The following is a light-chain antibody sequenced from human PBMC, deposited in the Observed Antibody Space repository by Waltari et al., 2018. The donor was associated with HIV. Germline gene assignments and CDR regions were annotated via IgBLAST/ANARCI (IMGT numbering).Light chain of an antibody. J-gene: IGLJ3*02. CDR1: SSDVGAYNL. V-gene: IGLV2-23*02. CDR3: CSYVSEIVPCV. Sequence: QTALTQPASVSGSPGQSITISCTGTSSDVGAYNLVSWYQQHPGKVPRLIIYDVSERPAGVSNRFTGSKSGNTASLTISGLQAEDEADYYCCSYVSEIVPCVFGGGTKLTVL. CDR2: DVS.